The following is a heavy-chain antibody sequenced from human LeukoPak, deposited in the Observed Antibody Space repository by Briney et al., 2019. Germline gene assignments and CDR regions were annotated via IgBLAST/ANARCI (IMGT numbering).Heavy chain of an antibody. CDR2: INHSGST. Sequence: SETLSLTCAVYGGSFSGYYWSWIRQPPGKGLEWIGEINHSGSTNYNPSLKSRVTISVDTSKNQFSLKLSSVTAADTAVYYCARQGRGYSYGSVDYWGQGTLVIVSS. CDR3: ARQGRGYSYGSVDY. J-gene: IGHJ4*02. V-gene: IGHV4-34*01. D-gene: IGHD5-18*01. CDR1: GGSFSGYY.